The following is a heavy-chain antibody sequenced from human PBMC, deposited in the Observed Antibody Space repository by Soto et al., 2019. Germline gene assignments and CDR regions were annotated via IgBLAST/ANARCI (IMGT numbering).Heavy chain of an antibody. D-gene: IGHD6-13*01. CDR1: GFTFSSYW. V-gene: IGHV3-74*01. J-gene: IGHJ5*02. CDR3: ARDRVVGYSSSWYSTNWFDP. Sequence: LRLSCAASGFTFSSYWMQWVRQAPGKGLVWVSRINSDGSSTSYADSVKGRFTISRDNAKNTLYLQMNSLRAEDTAVYYCARDRVVGYSSSWYSTNWFDPWGQGTLVTAPQ. CDR2: INSDGSST.